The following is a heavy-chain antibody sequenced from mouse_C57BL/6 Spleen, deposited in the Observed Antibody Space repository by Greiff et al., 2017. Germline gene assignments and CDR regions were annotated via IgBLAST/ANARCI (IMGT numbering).Heavy chain of an antibody. Sequence: QVQLQQPGAELVKPGASVKLSCKASGYTFTSYWMHWVKQRPGQGLEWIGMIHPNSGSTNYNEKFKSKATLTVDKSSSTAYMQLSSLTSEDSAVYYCALTTVVARGGFDYWGQGTTLTVSS. V-gene: IGHV1-64*01. CDR1: GYTFTSYW. CDR2: IHPNSGST. J-gene: IGHJ2*01. CDR3: ALTTVVARGGFDY. D-gene: IGHD1-1*01.